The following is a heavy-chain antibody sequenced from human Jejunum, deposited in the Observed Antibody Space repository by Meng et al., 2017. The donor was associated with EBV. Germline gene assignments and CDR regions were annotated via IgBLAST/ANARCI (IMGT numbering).Heavy chain of an antibody. CDR1: GDTFTSHG. CDR2: IIPVFGTA. D-gene: IGHD2-21*01. J-gene: IGHJ4*02. V-gene: IGHV1-69*06. Sequence: QGELGRLGAEVTQPGSSVKLSCKASGDTFTSHGVGWVRLAPGQGPEWLGGIIPVFGTANYPLRFQDRVTITADKSTNTGYMELGGLRSDDTAVYYCARLFCGDDCFSTYYFDSWGQGTLVTVSS. CDR3: ARLFCGDDCFSTYYFDS.